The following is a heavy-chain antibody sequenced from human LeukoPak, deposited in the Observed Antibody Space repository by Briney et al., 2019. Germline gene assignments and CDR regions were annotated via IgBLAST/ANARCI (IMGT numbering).Heavy chain of an antibody. CDR2: IYYSGST. D-gene: IGHD4/OR15-4a*01. Sequence: PSQTLSLTCTVSGGSISTGGYYWSWIRQRPGKGLEWIAYIYYSGSTYYNPSLKSRVTISVDTSKNQFSLKLSSVTAADTAVYYCVRHDGRGGATMGAFDSWGQGSLVTVSS. J-gene: IGHJ5*01. CDR3: VRHDGRGGATMGAFDS. V-gene: IGHV4-31*03. CDR1: GGSISTGGYY.